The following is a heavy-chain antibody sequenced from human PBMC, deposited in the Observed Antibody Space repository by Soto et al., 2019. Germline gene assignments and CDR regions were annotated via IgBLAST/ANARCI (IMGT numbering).Heavy chain of an antibody. Sequence: HEHLVQSGAEVKRPGASLKVSCKASGYSFTGYYIHWVRQAPGQGLEWMGWINPDSGATNYAQNFQGRVTLTGDTSISTASMDLTSLTSDDTAVYYCARGDYGTGGYPFPYFDYWGQGTLVIVSS. CDR2: INPDSGAT. V-gene: IGHV1-2*02. J-gene: IGHJ4*02. D-gene: IGHD2-8*02. CDR3: ARGDYGTGGYPFPYFDY. CDR1: GYSFTGYY.